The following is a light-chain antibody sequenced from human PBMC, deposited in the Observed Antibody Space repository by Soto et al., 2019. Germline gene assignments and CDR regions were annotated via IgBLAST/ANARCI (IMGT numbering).Light chain of an antibody. CDR3: QQLTSYPLT. Sequence: DIQLTQSPSSLSASVGDRVTITCRASRAISSYLAWYQQKPGKAPNLLIYGASTLQSGVPSRFSGSGSATEFTITLTSLQPRDVATYFWQQLTSYPLTFGGGNKVEIK. CDR1: RAISSY. V-gene: IGKV1-9*01. CDR2: GAS. J-gene: IGKJ4*01.